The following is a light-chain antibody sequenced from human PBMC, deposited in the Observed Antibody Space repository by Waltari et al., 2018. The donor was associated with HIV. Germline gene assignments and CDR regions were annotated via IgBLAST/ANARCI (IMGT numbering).Light chain of an antibody. V-gene: IGKV3-20*01. Sequence: EIVLTQSPGTLSLSPGERATLSCRASQSVSSSYLAWYQQNLGQAPRLLIYGASSRATGIPDRFSGSGSGTDFTLTISRLEPEDFAVYYCHQYGSSPETFGGGTKVEIK. CDR1: QSVSSSY. J-gene: IGKJ4*01. CDR2: GAS. CDR3: HQYGSSPET.